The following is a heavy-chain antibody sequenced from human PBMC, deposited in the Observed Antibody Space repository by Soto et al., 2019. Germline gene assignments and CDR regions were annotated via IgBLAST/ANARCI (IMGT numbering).Heavy chain of an antibody. Sequence: QVQLQESGPGLVKPSETLSLTCTVSGGSISSYYWSWIRQPPGKGLEWIGYIYYGGSTNYNPSLKSRVAISVDTSKNQFSLKLSSVTAADTAVYYCARTYYGSGSATFDPWGQGTLVTVSS. V-gene: IGHV4-59*01. CDR2: IYYGGST. D-gene: IGHD3-10*01. J-gene: IGHJ5*02. CDR1: GGSISSYY. CDR3: ARTYYGSGSATFDP.